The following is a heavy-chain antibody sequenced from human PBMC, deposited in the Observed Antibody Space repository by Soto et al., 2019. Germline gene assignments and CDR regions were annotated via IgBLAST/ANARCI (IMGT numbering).Heavy chain of an antibody. CDR1: GGTLSIYG. J-gene: IGHJ6*02. Sequence: ASVKVSCKASGGTLSIYGFSWVRQAPGQGPEWIGGIVPILTTPNYAQKFQGRVTIVADESTTTVYMELSSLKFEDTAVYYCATSVGIAPTGEDGMDVWGQGTSGTV. D-gene: IGHD2-8*02. V-gene: IGHV1-69*13. CDR2: IVPILTTP. CDR3: ATSVGIAPTGEDGMDV.